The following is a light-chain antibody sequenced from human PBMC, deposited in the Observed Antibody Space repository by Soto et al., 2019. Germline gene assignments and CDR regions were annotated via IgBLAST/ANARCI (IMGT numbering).Light chain of an antibody. V-gene: IGKV3-20*01. J-gene: IGKJ2*01. CDR3: QQYGSSPMYT. Sequence: EIVLTQSPGTLSLSPGERATLSCRASQSVSSSYLAWYQQKPGQAPRLLIYGASGRATGIPDRFSGSGSGTDFTLTISSLEPEDFAVYYCQQYGSSPMYTFGQVTKLEIK. CDR1: QSVSSSY. CDR2: GAS.